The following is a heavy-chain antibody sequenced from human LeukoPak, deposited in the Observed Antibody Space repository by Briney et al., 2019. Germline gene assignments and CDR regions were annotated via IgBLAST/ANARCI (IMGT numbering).Heavy chain of an antibody. D-gene: IGHD6-19*01. CDR2: ISAYNGNT. CDR1: GYTFTSYG. J-gene: IGHJ4*02. V-gene: IGHV1-18*01. Sequence: GASVKVSCKASGYTFTSYGISWVRQAPGQGLEWMGWISAYNGNTNYAQKLQGRATMTTDTSTSTAYMELRSLRSDDTAVYYCARDLSLIAVAARNFDYWGQGTLVTVSS. CDR3: ARDLSLIAVAARNFDY.